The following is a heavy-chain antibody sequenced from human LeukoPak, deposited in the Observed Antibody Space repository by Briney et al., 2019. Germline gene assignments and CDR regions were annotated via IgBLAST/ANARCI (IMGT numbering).Heavy chain of an antibody. CDR2: ISAYNGNT. D-gene: IGHD6-19*01. Sequence: ASVKVSCKAPGYTFTSYGISWVRQAPGQGLEWMGWISAYNGNTNYAQKLQGRVTMTTDTSTSTAYMELRSLRSDDTAVYYCARAEVADYYFDYWGQGTLVTVSS. CDR3: ARAEVADYYFDY. J-gene: IGHJ4*02. V-gene: IGHV1-18*01. CDR1: GYTFTSYG.